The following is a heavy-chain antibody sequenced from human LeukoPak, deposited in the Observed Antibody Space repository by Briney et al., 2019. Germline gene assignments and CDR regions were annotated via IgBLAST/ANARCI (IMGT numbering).Heavy chain of an antibody. J-gene: IGHJ4*02. CDR1: GFTFSGSP. Sequence: GGSLKLSCAASGFTFSGSPMHWVRQASRKGLEWVGRIRSKANSYATAYAASEKGRFTISRDDSKNTAYLQMNSLKTEDTAVYCCTRSVAGTGYFYYWGQGTLVTVSS. V-gene: IGHV3-73*01. D-gene: IGHD6-19*01. CDR2: IRSKANSYAT. CDR3: TRSVAGTGYFYY.